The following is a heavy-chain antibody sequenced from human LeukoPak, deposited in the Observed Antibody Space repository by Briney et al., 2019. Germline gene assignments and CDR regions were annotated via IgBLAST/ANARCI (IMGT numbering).Heavy chain of an antibody. CDR3: ARDANPFTMIRGVFDY. CDR1: GGTFSSYA. V-gene: IGHV1-69*01. Sequence: SVRVSCKASGGTFSSYAISWVRQAPGQGLEWMGGIIPIFGTANYAQKFQGRVTITADESTSTAYMELSSLRSEDTAVYYCARDANPFTMIRGVFDYWGQGTLVTVSS. CDR2: IIPIFGTA. D-gene: IGHD3-10*01. J-gene: IGHJ4*02.